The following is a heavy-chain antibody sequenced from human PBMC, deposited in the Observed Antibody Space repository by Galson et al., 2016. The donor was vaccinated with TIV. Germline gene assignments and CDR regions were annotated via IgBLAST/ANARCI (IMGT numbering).Heavy chain of an antibody. J-gene: IGHJ4*02. CDR1: GFRFGDNA. V-gene: IGHV3-49*03. D-gene: IGHD3-10*01. Sequence: SLRLSCAVSGFRFGDNAISWFRQTPEKGLEWVGFIRSKPYGGTAEYAASVRGRFTNSRDDSRSTAYLQMDSLKSEDTAVYYCARGRGEIWGPGTLVTVSS. CDR2: IRSKPYGGTA. CDR3: ARGRGEI.